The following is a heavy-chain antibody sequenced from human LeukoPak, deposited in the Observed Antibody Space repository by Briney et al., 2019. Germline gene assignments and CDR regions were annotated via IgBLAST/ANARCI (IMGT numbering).Heavy chain of an antibody. D-gene: IGHD1-1*01. V-gene: IGHV3-30*04. CDR1: GFTFSTYA. Sequence: GGSLRLSCAASGFTFSTYAMNWVRHAPGKGLEWVAITSYDGTYKFYADSVKGRFTISKDTSKNTLYLQMNSLKPEDSAVYYCARDLGGTSFAFDIWGQGTMVTVSS. CDR2: TSYDGTYK. CDR3: ARDLGGTSFAFDI. J-gene: IGHJ3*02.